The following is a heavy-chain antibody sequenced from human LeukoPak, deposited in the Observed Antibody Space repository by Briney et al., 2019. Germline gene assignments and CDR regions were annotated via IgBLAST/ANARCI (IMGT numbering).Heavy chain of an antibody. CDR2: MSGSGGST. J-gene: IGHJ3*02. CDR1: GFTFSSYA. Sequence: GGSLRLSRAASGFTFSSYAMSWVRHAPGKGLEWVSAMSGSGGSTHYADSVKGRFTISRDNSKNTLYLQMNSLRADDTAVYYCAKDPTATGIDIWGQGTMVTVSS. CDR3: AKDPTATGIDI. D-gene: IGHD5-18*01. V-gene: IGHV3-23*01.